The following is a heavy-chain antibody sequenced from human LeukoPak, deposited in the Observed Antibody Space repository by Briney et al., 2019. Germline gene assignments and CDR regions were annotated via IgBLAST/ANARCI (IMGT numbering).Heavy chain of an antibody. CDR2: INAGNGDT. Sequence: ASVKVSCTASGYTFSAYAMHWVRQAPGHRLEWMGWINAGNGDTKYSQKFQGRVTITRNTSASTAYMELSSLRSEDTAVYYCARQNFGSVRWFDPWGQGTLVTVSS. CDR3: ARQNFGSVRWFDP. V-gene: IGHV1-3*01. D-gene: IGHD3-10*01. J-gene: IGHJ5*02. CDR1: GYTFSAYA.